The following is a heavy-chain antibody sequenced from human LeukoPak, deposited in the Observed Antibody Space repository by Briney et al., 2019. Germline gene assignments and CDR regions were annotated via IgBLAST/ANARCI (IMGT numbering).Heavy chain of an antibody. CDR2: FDPEDGET. V-gene: IGHV1-24*01. CDR3: AAKSGAFDY. D-gene: IGHD3-10*01. J-gene: IGHJ4*02. Sequence: PGGSLRLSCAASGFTFSNFGMHWVRQAPAKGLEWMGGFDPEDGETIYAQKFQGRVTMTEDSSRDIAYMELSSLRSEDTAVYYCAAKSGAFDYWGQGTQVTVSS. CDR1: GFTFSNFG.